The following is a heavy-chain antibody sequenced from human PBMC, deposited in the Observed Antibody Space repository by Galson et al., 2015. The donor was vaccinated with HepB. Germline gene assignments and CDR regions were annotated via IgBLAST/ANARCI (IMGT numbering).Heavy chain of an antibody. V-gene: IGHV3-33*06. CDR2: IWYDGSNK. CDR3: AQGEQWLAPPKY. CDR1: GFTFSSYG. Sequence: SLRLSCAASGFTFSSYGMHWVRQAPGKGLEWVAVIWYDGSNKHYADPVKGRLTISRVNSKNTLYLQMNSLRGEDTAVYYCAQGEQWLAPPKYWGQGTLVTVSS. J-gene: IGHJ4*02. D-gene: IGHD6-19*01.